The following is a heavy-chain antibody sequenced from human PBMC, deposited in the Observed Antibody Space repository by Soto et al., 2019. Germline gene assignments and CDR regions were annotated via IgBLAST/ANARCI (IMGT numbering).Heavy chain of an antibody. CDR3: ARVRFLLSSSPLGY. Sequence: QVQLVQSGAEVKKPGGSVKVSCKASGYTFTSYDSNWVRQATGQGLEWMGWMNPNSGNTGYAQKFQGRVTMTRNTSISTAYMELSSLRSEDTAVYYCARVRFLLSSSPLGYWGQGTLVTVSS. CDR1: GYTFTSYD. V-gene: IGHV1-8*01. J-gene: IGHJ4*02. D-gene: IGHD6-6*01. CDR2: MNPNSGNT.